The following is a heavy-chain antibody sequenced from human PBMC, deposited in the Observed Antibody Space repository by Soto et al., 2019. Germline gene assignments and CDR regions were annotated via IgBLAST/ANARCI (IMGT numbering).Heavy chain of an antibody. CDR3: ARDLRGDGYNVAYYFDY. Sequence: QVPLVQSGAEVGKPGASVKVSCKVSGYTFTTHYMHWVRQAPGQGLEWMGWISPNSGGTKYAQKFQDWVSMTRDTSITTAYLDLTSLKSDDTAVYYCARDLRGDGYNVAYYFDYWGQGTLVTVSS. J-gene: IGHJ4*02. CDR1: GYTFTTHY. CDR2: ISPNSGGT. V-gene: IGHV1-2*04. D-gene: IGHD5-12*01.